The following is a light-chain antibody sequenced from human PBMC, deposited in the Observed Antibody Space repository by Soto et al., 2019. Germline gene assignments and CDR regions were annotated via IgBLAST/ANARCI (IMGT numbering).Light chain of an antibody. J-gene: IGKJ5*01. CDR2: AAS. V-gene: IGKV1-39*01. CDR3: QQIYNTPLA. CDR1: QSISSY. Sequence: GDRVTITCRASQSISSYVNWYQHKPGKAPKLLIYAASRLQSGVPSRFSGSGSGTDFTLTISSPQPEDFATYYCQQIYNTPLAFGQGTRLEIK.